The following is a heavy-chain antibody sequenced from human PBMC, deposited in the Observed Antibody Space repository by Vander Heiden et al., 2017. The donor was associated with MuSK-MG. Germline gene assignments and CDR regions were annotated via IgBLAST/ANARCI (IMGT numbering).Heavy chain of an antibody. V-gene: IGHV1-69*01. CDR1: AGTFVSYA. Sequence: QVPLVQPGAAVKNPGSSVKVSCKASAGTFVSYAISWVRQAPGQGLEWMGGIIPIFGTANYAQKFQGRVTITADESTSTAYMELGSLRSEDTAVYYCARDLKVMSYDGDYWGQGTLVTVSS. CDR3: ARDLKVMSYDGDY. J-gene: IGHJ4*02. D-gene: IGHD3-3*01. CDR2: IIPIFGTA.